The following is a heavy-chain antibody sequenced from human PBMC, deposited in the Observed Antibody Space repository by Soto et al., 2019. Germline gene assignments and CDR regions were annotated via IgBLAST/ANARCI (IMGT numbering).Heavy chain of an antibody. Sequence: PGESLKISCKGSGYSFTSYWIGWVRQMPGKGLEWMGIIYPGDSDTRYSPSFQGQVTISADKSISTAYLQWSSLKASDTAMYYCARHSHPRDSSSGYAPYYYYSGMDVWGQGTTVTVSS. V-gene: IGHV5-51*01. J-gene: IGHJ6*02. CDR1: GYSFTSYW. D-gene: IGHD6-13*01. CDR3: ARHSHPRDSSSGYAPYYYYSGMDV. CDR2: IYPGDSDT.